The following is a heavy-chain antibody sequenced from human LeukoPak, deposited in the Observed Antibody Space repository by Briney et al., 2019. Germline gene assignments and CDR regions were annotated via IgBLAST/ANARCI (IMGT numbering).Heavy chain of an antibody. CDR2: ISYDGSNK. V-gene: IGHV3-30*04. CDR1: GFTFSSYA. CDR3: ARVSDRLRGSYSSLMDV. Sequence: GGSLRLSCAASGFTFSSYAMHWVRQAPGKGLEWVAVISYDGSNKYYADSVKGRFTISRDNSKNTLYLQMNSLRAEDTAVYYCARVSDRLRGSYSSLMDVWGQGTTVTVSS. D-gene: IGHD1-26*01. J-gene: IGHJ6*02.